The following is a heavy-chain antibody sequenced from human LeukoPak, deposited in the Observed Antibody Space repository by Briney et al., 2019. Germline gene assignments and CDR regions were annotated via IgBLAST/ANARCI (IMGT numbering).Heavy chain of an antibody. D-gene: IGHD3-22*01. CDR2: ISGSGGST. CDR3: AKAEYNYYDSSGPFYFDY. J-gene: IGHJ4*02. CDR1: GFTFSSYA. V-gene: IGHV3-23*01. Sequence: EGSLRLSCAASGFTFSSYAMSWVRQAPGKGLEWVSAISGSGGSTYYADSVKGRFTISRDNSKNTLYLQMNSLRAEDTAVYYCAKAEYNYYDSSGPFYFDYWGQGTLVTVSS.